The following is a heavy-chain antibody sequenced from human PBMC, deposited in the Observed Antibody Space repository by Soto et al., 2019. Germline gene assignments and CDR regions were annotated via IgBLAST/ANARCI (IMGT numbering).Heavy chain of an antibody. CDR1: GFTFGGYA. V-gene: IGHV3-23*01. Sequence: PGGSLRLSRAAPGFTFGGYAMIWGPQAPGKGLVWVSSISSSGDSAYYADSVKGRFTVSRDNSVNTLYMQMNSLRAEDTAVYYGAKSATALSYGFDLWGQGTVVTVSS. CDR2: ISSSGDSA. CDR3: AKSATALSYGFDL. J-gene: IGHJ5*02. D-gene: IGHD2-15*01.